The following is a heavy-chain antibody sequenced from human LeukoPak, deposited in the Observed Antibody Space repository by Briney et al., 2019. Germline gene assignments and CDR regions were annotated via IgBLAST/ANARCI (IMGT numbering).Heavy chain of an antibody. D-gene: IGHD2-2*01. Sequence: SETLSLTCTVSGGSISGYYWSWIRQPAGKGLEWIGRIYTSGSTNYNPSLKSRVTISVDTSKNQFSLKLSSVTATDTAVYYCARVPAATLYYYYYMDVWGKGTTVTVSS. CDR3: ARVPAATLYYYYYMDV. V-gene: IGHV4-4*07. CDR1: GGSISGYY. CDR2: IYTSGST. J-gene: IGHJ6*03.